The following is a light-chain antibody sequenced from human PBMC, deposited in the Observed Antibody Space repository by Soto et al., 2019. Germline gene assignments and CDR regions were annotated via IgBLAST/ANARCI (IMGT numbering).Light chain of an antibody. Sequence: QSPGTLSLSPGERATLSCRASQSVSSSYLAWYQQKPGQAPRLLIYGASSRATGIPDRFSGSGSGTDFTLTISRLEPEDFAVYYGQQYGSSLITFGQGTRLEIK. CDR3: QQYGSSLIT. CDR1: QSVSSSY. CDR2: GAS. J-gene: IGKJ5*01. V-gene: IGKV3-20*01.